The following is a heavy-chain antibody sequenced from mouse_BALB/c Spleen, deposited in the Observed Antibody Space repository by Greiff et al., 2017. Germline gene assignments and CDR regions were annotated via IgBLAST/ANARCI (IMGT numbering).Heavy chain of an antibody. D-gene: IGHD2-2*01. CDR3: ARDPIYYGYGFAY. CDR1: GYSITSDYA. V-gene: IGHV3-2*02. CDR2: ISYSGST. Sequence: EVKLLESGPGLVKPSQSLSLTCTVTGYSITSDYAWNWIRQFPGNKLEWMGYISYSGSTSYNPSLKSRISITRDTSKNQFFLQLNSVTTEDTATYYCARDPIYYGYGFAYWGQGTLVTVSA. J-gene: IGHJ3*01.